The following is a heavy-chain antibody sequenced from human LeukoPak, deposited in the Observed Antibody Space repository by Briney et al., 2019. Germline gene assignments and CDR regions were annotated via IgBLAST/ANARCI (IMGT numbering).Heavy chain of an antibody. D-gene: IGHD3-22*01. J-gene: IGHJ5*02. CDR1: GGSVSSGTYY. V-gene: IGHV4-61*01. CDR2: IYYSGST. Sequence: SETLSLTCTVSGGSVSSGTYYWSWIRQPPGKGLEWIGYIYYSGSTNYNPSLKSRVTISVDTSKNQFSLKLSSVTAADTAVYYCARDGPGSDSTWGQGTLVTVSS. CDR3: ARDGPGSDST.